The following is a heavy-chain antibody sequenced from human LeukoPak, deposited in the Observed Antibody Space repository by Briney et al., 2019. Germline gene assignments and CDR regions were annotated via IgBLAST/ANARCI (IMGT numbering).Heavy chain of an antibody. CDR2: VNPNNGGT. Sequence: ASGKVSCKPSGYTFTGYYMHWLRQAPGQGLQWLGWVNPNNGGTNYAQKFQGRVTMTWDTSINTAYMELNRLTSDDTAVYFCARLGRQDTAMAWGQGTLVTVSS. J-gene: IGHJ5*02. D-gene: IGHD5-18*01. CDR3: ARLGRQDTAMA. V-gene: IGHV1-2*02. CDR1: GYTFTGYY.